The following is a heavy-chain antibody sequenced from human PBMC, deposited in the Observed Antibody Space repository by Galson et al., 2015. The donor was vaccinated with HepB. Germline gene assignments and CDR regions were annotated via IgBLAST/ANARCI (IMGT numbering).Heavy chain of an antibody. CDR3: ARRGGGSRGTIDY. J-gene: IGHJ4*02. D-gene: IGHD2-15*01. V-gene: IGHV1-2*02. Sequence: SVKVSCKASGYTFTGYYMHWVRQAPGQGLEWMGWINPNSGGTNYAQKFQGRVTMTRDTSISTAYMELSRLRSDDTAVYYCARRGGGSRGTIDYWGQGTLVTVSS. CDR1: GYTFTGYY. CDR2: INPNSGGT.